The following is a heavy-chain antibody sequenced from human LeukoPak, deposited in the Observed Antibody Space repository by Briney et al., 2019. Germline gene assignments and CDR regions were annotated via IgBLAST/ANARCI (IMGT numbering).Heavy chain of an antibody. J-gene: IGHJ4*02. CDR1: GYSITSGYY. CDR3: ARHAISGWIDY. D-gene: IGHD6-19*01. Sequence: SETLSLTCTVSGYSITSGYYWGWIRQPPGKGLEWIGEINHSGSTNYNPSLKSRVTISVDTSKNQFSLKLSSVTAADTAVYYCARHAISGWIDYWGQGTLVTVSS. V-gene: IGHV4-38-2*02. CDR2: INHSGST.